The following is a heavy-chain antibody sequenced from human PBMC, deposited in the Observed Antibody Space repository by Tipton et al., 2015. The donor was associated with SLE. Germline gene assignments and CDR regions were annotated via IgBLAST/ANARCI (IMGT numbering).Heavy chain of an antibody. CDR2: IYYSGST. CDR3: ARANQLEHGFDY. J-gene: IGHJ4*02. CDR1: GGAISTYY. V-gene: IGHV4-59*01. Sequence: TLSLTCTVSGGAISTYYWSWIRQSPGKGLEWIGYIYYSGSTNYNPSLKSRVTISVDTSKNQFSLKLSSVTAADTAVYYCARANQLEHGFDYWGQGTLVTVSS. D-gene: IGHD1-1*01.